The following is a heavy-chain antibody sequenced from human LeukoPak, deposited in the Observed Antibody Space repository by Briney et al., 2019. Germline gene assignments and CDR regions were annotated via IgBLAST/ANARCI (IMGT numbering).Heavy chain of an antibody. V-gene: IGHV3-7*05. J-gene: IGHJ4*02. CDR2: INQVGSEK. CDR1: EFTFSSYW. CDR3: ARDHSEPGVFFDS. D-gene: IGHD1-14*01. Sequence: GGSLRLSCAASEFTFSSYWMIWVRQAPGKGLEGVANINQVGSEKYYVDPVKGRFTISRDNAKNSLYLRMNSLRAEDTAVYYCARDHSEPGVFFDSWGQGTLVTVSS.